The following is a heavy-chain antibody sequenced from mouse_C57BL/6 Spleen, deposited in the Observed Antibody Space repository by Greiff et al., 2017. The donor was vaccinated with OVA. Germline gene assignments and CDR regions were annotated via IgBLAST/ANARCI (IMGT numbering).Heavy chain of an antibody. V-gene: IGHV14-3*01. Sequence: VQLQQSVAELVRPGASVKLSCTASGFNIKNTYMPWVKQRPEQGLEWIGRIDPANGNTKYAQKFQGKATITADKSSNTAYLQLRSLTSEDTAIDYYATPGSSYAMDYWGQGTSVTVSS. CDR2: IDPANGNT. CDR3: ATPGSSYAMDY. CDR1: GFNIKNTY. J-gene: IGHJ4*01. D-gene: IGHD1-1*01.